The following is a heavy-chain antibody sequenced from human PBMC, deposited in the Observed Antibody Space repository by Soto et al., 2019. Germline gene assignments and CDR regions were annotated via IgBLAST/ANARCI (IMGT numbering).Heavy chain of an antibody. D-gene: IGHD6-25*01. CDR2: IYFTGNT. J-gene: IGHJ5*02. Sequence: PSETLSLTCTASGGSITSSSHFWGWVRQPPWKGLEWIGTIYFTGNTYYTPSLKSRLTMSIDTSKNEFSLRLNSVTAADTAVYYCAGQTFTIAAASYGRSNWFDPWGPGXLVTVSS. CDR3: AGQTFTIAAASYGRSNWFDP. V-gene: IGHV4-39*01. CDR1: GGSITSSSHF.